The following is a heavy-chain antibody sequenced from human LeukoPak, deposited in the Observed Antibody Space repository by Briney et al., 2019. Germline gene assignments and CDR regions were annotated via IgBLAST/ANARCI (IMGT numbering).Heavy chain of an antibody. D-gene: IGHD6-19*01. CDR2: IKQDGSEK. Sequence: PGGSLRLSCAASGFTFSRYWMSWVRQAAGKGLEWGANIKQDGSEKNYVDSVKGRFTISRDNAKNSLYLQMNSLRAEDTAVYYCARADGIAVARDYYYMDVWGKGTTVTVSS. J-gene: IGHJ6*03. CDR1: GFTFSRYW. V-gene: IGHV3-7*01. CDR3: ARADGIAVARDYYYMDV.